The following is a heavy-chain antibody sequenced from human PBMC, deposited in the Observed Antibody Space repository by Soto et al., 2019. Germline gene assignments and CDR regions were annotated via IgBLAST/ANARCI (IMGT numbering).Heavy chain of an antibody. J-gene: IGHJ5*02. Sequence: QVQLQESGPGLVKPSQTLSLTCTVSGGSISSGGYYWSWIRQHPGKGLEWIGYIYYSGSTSSKPSLNSRVALAVDTPTNAFSLQLSSVTPGDTAGHYCARSIGPWAPGTLVSVS. CDR1: GGSISSGGYY. CDR3: ARSIGP. CDR2: IYYSGST. V-gene: IGHV4-31*03.